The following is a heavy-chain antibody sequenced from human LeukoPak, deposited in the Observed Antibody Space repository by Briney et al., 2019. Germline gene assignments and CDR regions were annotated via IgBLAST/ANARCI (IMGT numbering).Heavy chain of an antibody. D-gene: IGHD3-22*01. CDR2: INPKNGGT. V-gene: IGHV1-2*02. CDR3: ARTPRREYYDSSGYHDY. CDR1: GYTFTDYF. Sequence: ASVKVSCKASGYTFTDYFMHWVRQAPGQGLEWMGWINPKNGGTNYAQTFQGRVTMTRDTSITTAYMEVRGLTSDDTAVYYCARTPRREYYDSSGYHDYWGQGTLVTVSS. J-gene: IGHJ4*02.